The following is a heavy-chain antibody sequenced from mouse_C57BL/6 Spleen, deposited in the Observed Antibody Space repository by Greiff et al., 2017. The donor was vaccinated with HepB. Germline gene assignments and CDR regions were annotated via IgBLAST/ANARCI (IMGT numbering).Heavy chain of an antibody. J-gene: IGHJ4*01. D-gene: IGHD1-1*01. V-gene: IGHV5-12*01. CDR3: ARSYGGRSVYAMDN. CDR1: GFTFSDYY. CDR2: ISNGGGST. Sequence: EVQLVESGGGLVQPGGSLKLSCAASGFTFSDYYMYWVRQTPEKRLEWVAYISNGGGSTYYPDTVKGRFTISRDNAKNTLYLQMSRLKSEDTAMYYCARSYGGRSVYAMDNWGQGTSVTVSS.